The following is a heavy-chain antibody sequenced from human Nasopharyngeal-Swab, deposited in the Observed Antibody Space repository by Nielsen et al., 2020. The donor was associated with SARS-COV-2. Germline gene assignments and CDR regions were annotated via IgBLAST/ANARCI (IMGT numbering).Heavy chain of an antibody. CDR3: ARDITYYDILTGYFSYWYFDF. Sequence: WIRQPPGKGLEWIGEINHSGSTNYNPSLKSRVTISVDTSKNQFSLKLGSVTAADTAVYYCARDITYYDILTGYFSYWYFDFWGRGTLVTVSS. J-gene: IGHJ2*01. V-gene: IGHV4-34*01. CDR2: INHSGST. D-gene: IGHD3-9*01.